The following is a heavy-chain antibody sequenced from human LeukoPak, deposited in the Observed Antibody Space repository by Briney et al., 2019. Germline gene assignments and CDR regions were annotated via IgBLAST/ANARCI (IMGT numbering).Heavy chain of an antibody. Sequence: PGGSLRLSCAASGFTFSTYTMHWFRQAPGKGLDWVSGIVGSNGKTYYADSVKGRFIISRDNSKNTLYLQMNSLRAEDTAIYFCAKDYWLHGYNDLDYWGQGTQVTVSS. J-gene: IGHJ4*02. D-gene: IGHD5-18*01. CDR1: GFTFSTYT. CDR3: AKDYWLHGYNDLDY. CDR2: IVGSNGKT. V-gene: IGHV3-23*01.